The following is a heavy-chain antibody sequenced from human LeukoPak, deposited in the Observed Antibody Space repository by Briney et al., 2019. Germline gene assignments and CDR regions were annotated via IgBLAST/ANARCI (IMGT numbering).Heavy chain of an antibody. D-gene: IGHD4-11*01. J-gene: IGHJ4*02. CDR2: INYI. CDR3: ARGARLQPMGEF. V-gene: IGHV3-21*04. CDR1: GFTFSRYS. Sequence: GGSLRLSCAVSGFTFSRYSMNWVRQAPGKGLEWVSSINYIYYTDSVKGRFTISRDNAKNSLYLQMNSLRVEDTALYYCARGARLQPMGEFWGQGTLVTVSS.